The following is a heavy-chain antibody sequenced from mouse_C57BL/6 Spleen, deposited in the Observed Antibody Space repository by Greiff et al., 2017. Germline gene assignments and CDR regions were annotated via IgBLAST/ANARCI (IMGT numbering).Heavy chain of an antibody. V-gene: IGHV5-9*01. CDR2: ISGGGGNT. CDR1: GFTFSSYT. Sequence: EVQVVESGGGLVKPGGSLKLSCAASGFTFSSYTMSWVRQTPEKRLEWVATISGGGGNTYYPDSVKGRFTISRDNAKNTLYLQMSSLRSEDTALYYCARQLSYFDYWGQGTTLTVSS. D-gene: IGHD3-2*02. CDR3: ARQLSYFDY. J-gene: IGHJ2*01.